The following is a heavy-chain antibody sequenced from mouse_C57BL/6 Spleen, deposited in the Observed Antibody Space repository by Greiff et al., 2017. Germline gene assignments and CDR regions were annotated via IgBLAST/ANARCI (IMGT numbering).Heavy chain of an antibody. CDR1: GYTFTNYW. CDR3: SRRTITTVVANYAMDY. CDR2: IYPGGGYT. J-gene: IGHJ4*01. D-gene: IGHD1-1*01. Sequence: VKLMESGAELVRPGTSVKMSCKASGYTFTNYWIGWAKQRPGHGLEWIGDIYPGGGYTTYNEKFKGKATLTADKSSSTAYMQFSSLTSEDSAIYYCSRRTITTVVANYAMDYWGQGTSVTVSS. V-gene: IGHV1-63*01.